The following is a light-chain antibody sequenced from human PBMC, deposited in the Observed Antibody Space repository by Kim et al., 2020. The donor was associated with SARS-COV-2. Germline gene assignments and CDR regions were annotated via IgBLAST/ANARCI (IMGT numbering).Light chain of an antibody. Sequence: SSELTQDPAVSVGLGQTVTITCQGDSLRTYYASWYQQKPGQAPVPVIYGRNHRPSGIPDRFSGSSSGNTASLTITGAQAEDEADYYCDSRDTSSNRVILGGEPKLTVL. CDR2: GRN. CDR3: DSRDTSSNRVI. V-gene: IGLV3-19*01. CDR1: SLRTYY. J-gene: IGLJ2*01.